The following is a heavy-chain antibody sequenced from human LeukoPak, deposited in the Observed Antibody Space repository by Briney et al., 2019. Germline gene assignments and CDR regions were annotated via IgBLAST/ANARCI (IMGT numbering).Heavy chain of an antibody. D-gene: IGHD6-13*01. CDR3: ARRGSRWFLD. CDR2: IDPGDSDT. CDR1: GYSFTSYW. Sequence: GESLEISFKGSGYSFTSYWIGWVRQMPGKGLEWMGIIDPGDSDTRYSPSFQSPVTISADKSINTAYLQWSSLKASDTAMYYCARRGSRWFLDWGQGTLVTVSS. J-gene: IGHJ4*02. V-gene: IGHV5-51*01.